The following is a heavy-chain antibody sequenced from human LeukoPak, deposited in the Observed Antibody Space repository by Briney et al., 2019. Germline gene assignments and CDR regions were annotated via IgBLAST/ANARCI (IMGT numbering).Heavy chain of an antibody. CDR1: GFTFSSYA. D-gene: IGHD3-10*02. J-gene: IGHJ5*02. Sequence: PGGSLRLSCAASGFTFSSYAMHWVRQAPGKGLEWVAVISYDGSNKYYADSVKGRFTISGDNSKNTLYLQMNSLRAEDTAVYYCARGLGSGSYYKDPNWFDPWGQGTLVTVSS. V-gene: IGHV3-30-3*01. CDR2: ISYDGSNK. CDR3: ARGLGSGSYYKDPNWFDP.